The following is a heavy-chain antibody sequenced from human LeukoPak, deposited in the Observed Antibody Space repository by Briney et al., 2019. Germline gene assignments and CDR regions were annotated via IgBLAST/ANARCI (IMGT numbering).Heavy chain of an antibody. J-gene: IGHJ6*02. V-gene: IGHV3-48*02. CDR3: ARYFHGMDV. D-gene: IGHD3-9*01. CDR2: ISSGSGTI. Sequence: GGSLRLSCTASGFTFSTYSMNWVRQAPGKGLKWLAYISSGSGTISYADSVKRRLTISRDNAQNSLHLQVNSLTDEDTAVYYCARYFHGMDVWGQGTSVTVSS. CDR1: GFTFSTYS.